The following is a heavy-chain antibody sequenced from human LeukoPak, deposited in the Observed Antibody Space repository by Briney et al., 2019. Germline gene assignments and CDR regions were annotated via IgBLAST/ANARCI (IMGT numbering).Heavy chain of an antibody. J-gene: IGHJ4*02. V-gene: IGHV1-24*01. D-gene: IGHD3-22*01. CDR1: GYTLTELS. CDR2: FDPEDGET. CDR3: ASREQLDYYDSERAFDY. Sequence: ASVKVSCKVSGYTLTELSMHWVRQAPGKGLEWMGGFDPEDGETIYAQKFQGRVTITRDTSASTAYMELSSLRSEDTAVYYCASREQLDYYDSERAFDYWGQGTLVTVSS.